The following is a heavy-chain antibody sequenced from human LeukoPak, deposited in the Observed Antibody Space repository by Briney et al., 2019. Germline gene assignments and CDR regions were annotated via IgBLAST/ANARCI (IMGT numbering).Heavy chain of an antibody. J-gene: IGHJ3*02. CDR1: GFAFSNNH. Sequence: PGGSLRLSCAASGFAFSNNHMSWVRQAPGKGLEWVSYTSSSAGTIYYADSVKGRFTISRDNAKNSLYLQMNSLRAEDTAIYYCARDASSGSDDAFDIWGQGTMVTVSS. CDR3: ARDASSGSDDAFDI. CDR2: TSSSAGTI. D-gene: IGHD3-22*01. V-gene: IGHV3-11*04.